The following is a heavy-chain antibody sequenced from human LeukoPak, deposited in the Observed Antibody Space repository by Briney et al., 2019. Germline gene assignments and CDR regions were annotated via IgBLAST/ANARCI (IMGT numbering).Heavy chain of an antibody. D-gene: IGHD3-9*01. Sequence: ASVKVSCKASGYTFTSYGISWVRQAPGQGLEWMGWISAYNGNTNYAQKLQGRVTMTTDTSTSTAYMELRSLRSGDTAVYYCARDMLDDILTGYYRVDAFDIWGQGTMVTVSS. CDR3: ARDMLDDILTGYYRVDAFDI. V-gene: IGHV1-18*01. J-gene: IGHJ3*02. CDR1: GYTFTSYG. CDR2: ISAYNGNT.